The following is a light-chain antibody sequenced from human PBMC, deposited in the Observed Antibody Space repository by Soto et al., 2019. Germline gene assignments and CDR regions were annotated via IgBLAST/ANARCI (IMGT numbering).Light chain of an antibody. CDR2: GAS. V-gene: IGKV3-20*01. Sequence: EIVFTQSPGTLSLSPGERATLSCRASQSVSSSYLAWYQPKPGQAPSLLIYGASSRATGIPDRCSGSGSGTDFTLTIRRLEPEDFAVYDCQQYGSSPPITFGQGTRLEI. CDR1: QSVSSSY. CDR3: QQYGSSPPIT. J-gene: IGKJ5*01.